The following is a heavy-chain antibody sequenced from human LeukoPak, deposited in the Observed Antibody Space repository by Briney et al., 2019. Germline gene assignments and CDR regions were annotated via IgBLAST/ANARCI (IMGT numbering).Heavy chain of an antibody. CDR3: ASPVEPFWGSYRYTIAFDI. CDR2: INTNTGKP. D-gene: IGHD3-16*02. Sequence: ASVKVSCKASGYTFTSYAMNWVRQAPGQGLEWMGWINTNTGKPTYTQGFTGRFVFSLDTSVSTAYLQISSLKAEDTAVYYCASPVEPFWGSYRYTIAFDIWGQGTMVTVSS. V-gene: IGHV7-4-1*02. CDR1: GYTFTSYA. J-gene: IGHJ3*02.